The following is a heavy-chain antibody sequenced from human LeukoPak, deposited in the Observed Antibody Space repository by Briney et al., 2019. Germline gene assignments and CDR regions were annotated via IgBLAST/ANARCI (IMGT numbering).Heavy chain of an antibody. Sequence: GGSLRLSCAASGFTVSSNYMSWVRQAPGKGLEWVSVIYSGGSTYYVDSVKGRFTISRDNSKNTLYLQMNSLRAEDTAVYYCARDRYYYDSSGYYYMPYYYYGMDVWGQGTTVTVSS. J-gene: IGHJ6*02. CDR3: ARDRYYYDSSGYYYMPYYYYGMDV. CDR2: IYSGGST. V-gene: IGHV3-66*01. CDR1: GFTVSSNY. D-gene: IGHD3-22*01.